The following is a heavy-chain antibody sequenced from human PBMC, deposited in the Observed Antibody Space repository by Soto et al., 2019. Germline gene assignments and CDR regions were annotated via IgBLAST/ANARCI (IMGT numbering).Heavy chain of an antibody. CDR3: ARTIRWAPPPHYSSSANNYCSYYQSSLDG. V-gene: IGHV1-8*01. D-gene: IGHD3-10*01. J-gene: IGHJ6*02. Sequence: ASVKVSCKASGYTFTNHDIVCVRQATGQGFEWMGWMNPDSGKTGYAPKFQGRVTMTTNACKSTGYWELSILQFEDTPLYYCARTIRWAPPPHYSSSANNYCSYYQSSLDGWRRGTTMAVSS. CDR2: MNPDSGKT. CDR1: GYTFTNHD.